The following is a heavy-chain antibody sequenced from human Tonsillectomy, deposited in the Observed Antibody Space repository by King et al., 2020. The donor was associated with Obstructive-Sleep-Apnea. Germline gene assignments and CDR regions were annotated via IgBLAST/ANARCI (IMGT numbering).Heavy chain of an antibody. CDR1: GGSISSYY. CDR3: ARDSWGYGMDV. V-gene: IGHV4-59*12. J-gene: IGHJ6*02. CDR2: IYYSGST. D-gene: IGHD3-16*01. Sequence: VQLQESGPGLVKPSETLSLTCTVSGGSISSYYWSWIRQPPGKGLEWIGYIYYSGSTNNPSLKSRVTISVDTSKNQFSLKLSSVTAADTAVYYCARDSWGYGMDVWGQGTTVTVSS.